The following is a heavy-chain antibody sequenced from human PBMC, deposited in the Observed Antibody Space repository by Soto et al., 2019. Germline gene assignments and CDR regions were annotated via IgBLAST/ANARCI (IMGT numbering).Heavy chain of an antibody. CDR2: ISPYDDNT. Sequence: QVQLVQSGTEVKKPGASVKVSCKASGYTFNSYGISWVRQAPGQGLEWMGWISPYDDNTNYAQNLQGRVTMTTDTSPRTAYMELRSLRSDDTAVYYCARGGYYDSSGSRNYHYYGMDAWGQGNTVTVS. J-gene: IGHJ6*02. CDR1: GYTFNSYG. V-gene: IGHV1-18*01. CDR3: ARGGYYDSSGSRNYHYYGMDA. D-gene: IGHD3-22*01.